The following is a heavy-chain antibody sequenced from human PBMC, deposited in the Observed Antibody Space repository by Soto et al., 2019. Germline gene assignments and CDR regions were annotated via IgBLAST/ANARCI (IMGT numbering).Heavy chain of an antibody. CDR1: CLSISSAGCY. J-gene: IGHJ1*01. Sequence: PSVTLSLTCPFLCLSISSAGCYWCLIRQHPGKCLEWIGYIYFSGSTYYNPSLKSRVTISVDTSKNQFSLKLSSVTAADTAVYYCAREPDYYDSSGPPREWGQG. CDR2: IYFSGST. D-gene: IGHD3-22*01. V-gene: IGHV4-31*03. CDR3: AREPDYYDSSGPPRE.